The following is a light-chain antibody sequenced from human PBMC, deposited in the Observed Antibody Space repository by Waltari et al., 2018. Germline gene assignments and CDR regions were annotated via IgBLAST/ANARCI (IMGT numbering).Light chain of an antibody. CDR2: DVS. CDR1: SSDVGNYNY. CDR3: CSYAGSYTFVI. Sequence: QSALTQPRSVSGSPGQSVTISCPGTSSDVGNYNYVSWYQQPPNKAPKLMIYDVSERPSGVPDRFSGSKSGNTASLTISGLLSEDEADYYCCSYAGSYTFVIFGGGTKLTVL. J-gene: IGLJ2*01. V-gene: IGLV2-11*01.